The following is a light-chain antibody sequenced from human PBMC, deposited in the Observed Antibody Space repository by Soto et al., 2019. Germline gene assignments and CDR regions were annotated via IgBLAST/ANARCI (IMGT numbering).Light chain of an antibody. CDR1: QGVSSN. CDR2: SAY. V-gene: IGKV3-15*01. CDR3: QQYNNWPPIT. J-gene: IGKJ2*01. Sequence: ETVMTQSPATLSVSPGERATLSCRASQGVSSNLAWYQQKPGHAPRLLIYSAYTRATGIPARFSGSGSGTEFTLTISSLQSEDFAVYYCQQYNNWPPITFGQGTKLEIK.